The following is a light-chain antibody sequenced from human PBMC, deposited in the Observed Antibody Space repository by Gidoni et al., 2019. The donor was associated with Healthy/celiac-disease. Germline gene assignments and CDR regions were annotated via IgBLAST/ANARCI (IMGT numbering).Light chain of an antibody. V-gene: IGKV3-11*01. J-gene: IGKJ4*01. CDR2: DAS. CDR3: QQRSNWPAIT. CDR1: QSVSA. Sequence: EIVLTQSPATLSLSPGERATLSCRASQSVSALIYDASNRATGIPARFSGSGSGTDFTLTISSLEPEDFAVYYCQQRSNWPAITFGGGTKVEIK.